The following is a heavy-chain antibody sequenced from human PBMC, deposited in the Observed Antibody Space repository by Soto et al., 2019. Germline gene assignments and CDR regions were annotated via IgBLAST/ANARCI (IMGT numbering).Heavy chain of an antibody. CDR2: INPNSGGT. CDR1: GYTFTGYY. D-gene: IGHD3-16*02. J-gene: IGHJ4*02. Sequence: QVQLVQSGAEVKKPGASVKVSCKASGYTFTGYYMHWVRQAPGQGLEWMGWINPNSGGTNYAQKFQGRFTMTRDTSISTAYMELSRLRSDDTAVYYCARDYYDYVWGSYRYDYWGQGTLVTVSS. V-gene: IGHV1-2*02. CDR3: ARDYYDYVWGSYRYDY.